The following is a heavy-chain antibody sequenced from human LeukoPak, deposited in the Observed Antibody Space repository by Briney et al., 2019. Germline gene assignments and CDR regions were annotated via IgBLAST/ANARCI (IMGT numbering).Heavy chain of an antibody. CDR1: GFTFSSYS. J-gene: IGHJ4*01. D-gene: IGHD1-14*01. V-gene: IGHV3-30*18. Sequence: PGRSLRLSSAASGFTFSSYSMNCGRQAPGKGLGRVSVISYDGSNKYYADSVKGRFTFSRDNSKNTLYLQMNSLRAEDTAVYYCAKESLTGDYFDYWGRGTLVTVSS. CDR2: ISYDGSNK. CDR3: AKESLTGDYFDY.